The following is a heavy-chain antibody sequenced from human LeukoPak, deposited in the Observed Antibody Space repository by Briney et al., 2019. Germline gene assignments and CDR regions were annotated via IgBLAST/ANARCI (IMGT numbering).Heavy chain of an antibody. CDR1: GFTFTNYG. CDR3: AKDHRAVADHFDY. Sequence: PGGSLRLSCAASGFTFTNYGMHWVRQAPGKGLEWVAVISYDGSNKYYADSVKGRFTISRDNSKNTLYLQMNSLRAEDTAVYYCAKDHRAVADHFDYWGQGTLVTVSS. D-gene: IGHD6-19*01. CDR2: ISYDGSNK. J-gene: IGHJ4*02. V-gene: IGHV3-30*18.